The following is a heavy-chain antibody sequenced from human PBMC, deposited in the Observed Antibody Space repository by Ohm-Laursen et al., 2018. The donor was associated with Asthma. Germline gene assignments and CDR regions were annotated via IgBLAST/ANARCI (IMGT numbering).Heavy chain of an antibody. V-gene: IGHV3-30*18. D-gene: IGHD6-13*01. CDR1: GFTFNSYG. CDR2: ISFDGSNK. CDR3: AKDVLGFVAAAQD. J-gene: IGHJ4*02. Sequence: SSLRLSCTAPGFTFNSYGIHWVRQAPGKGLEWVAVISFDGSNKYYADSVKGRFTISRDNSKNTLYLQMNSLRAEDTAIYYCAKDVLGFVAAAQDWGQGTLVTVSS.